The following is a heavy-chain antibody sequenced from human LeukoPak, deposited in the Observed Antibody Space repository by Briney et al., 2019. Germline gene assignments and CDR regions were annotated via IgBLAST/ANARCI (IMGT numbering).Heavy chain of an antibody. V-gene: IGHV3-48*01. CDR1: GVTFSSYS. D-gene: IGHD1-14*01. CDR2: ISSSRSPI. CDR3: AKATGYLL. Sequence: GGSLRLSCAASGVTFSSYSMNWVRQAPGKGLEWVAYISSSRSPIYYADSVKGRFTISRDNSENTLFLRMNSLRAEDTAVYYCAKATGYLLWGQGTLVIVSS. J-gene: IGHJ4*02.